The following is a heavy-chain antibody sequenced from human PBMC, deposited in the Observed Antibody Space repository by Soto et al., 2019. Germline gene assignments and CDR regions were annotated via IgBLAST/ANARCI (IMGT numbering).Heavy chain of an antibody. CDR1: GDSVSSNSAA. J-gene: IGHJ3*02. V-gene: IGHV6-1*01. D-gene: IGHD1-26*01. Sequence: SQTLSLTCAISGDSVSSNSAAWNWIRQSPLRGLEWLGRTYYRSKWYNDYAVSVKSRITINPDTSKNQFSLQLNSVTPEDTAVYYCARDQSDSGSYYVNAFDIWGQGTMVTVSS. CDR3: ARDQSDSGSYYVNAFDI. CDR2: TYYRSKWYN.